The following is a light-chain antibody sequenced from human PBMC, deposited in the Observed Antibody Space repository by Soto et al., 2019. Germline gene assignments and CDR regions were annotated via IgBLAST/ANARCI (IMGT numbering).Light chain of an antibody. V-gene: IGKV3-20*01. CDR1: QTVRNKY. Sequence: VLTQSPCTLALSPGERATLSCRASQTVRNKYLAWYQQKPGQAPRLLIYDASSRATGIPERFSSGGSGTDFTLTISRLEPEDFAVYYCQQYSNSPLTFGGGTKVDIK. CDR2: DAS. J-gene: IGKJ4*01. CDR3: QQYSNSPLT.